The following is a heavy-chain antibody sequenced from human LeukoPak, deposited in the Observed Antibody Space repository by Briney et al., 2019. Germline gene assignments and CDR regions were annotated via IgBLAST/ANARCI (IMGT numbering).Heavy chain of an antibody. CDR1: GYTFTSYD. J-gene: IGHJ4*02. D-gene: IGHD6-13*01. Sequence: ASVKVSCKASGYTFTSYDINWVRQATGQGLEWMGWMNPNSGNTGYAQKFQGRVTMTRNTSISTAYMELSSLRSDDTAVYYCARENMLGIAAAGDYWGQGTLVTVSS. V-gene: IGHV1-8*01. CDR2: MNPNSGNT. CDR3: ARENMLGIAAAGDY.